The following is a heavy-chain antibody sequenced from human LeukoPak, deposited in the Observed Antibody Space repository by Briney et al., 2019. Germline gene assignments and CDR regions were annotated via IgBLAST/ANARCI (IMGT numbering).Heavy chain of an antibody. CDR2: IYSGGST. CDR1: GFTVSSNY. D-gene: IGHD1-26*01. J-gene: IGHJ4*02. Sequence: GSLRLSCAASGFTVSSNYMSWVRQAPGKGLEWVSIIYSGGSTYYADSVKGRFTISRDNSKNTLYLQMNSLRAEDTAVYYCARLRSIGGSYYGGIYFDYWGQGTLVTVSS. CDR3: ARLRSIGGSYYGGIYFDY. V-gene: IGHV3-53*01.